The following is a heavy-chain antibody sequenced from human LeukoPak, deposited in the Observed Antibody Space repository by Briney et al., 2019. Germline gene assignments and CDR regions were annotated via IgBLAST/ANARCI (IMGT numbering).Heavy chain of an antibody. CDR1: GFPFSDYY. CDR3: ARDHMSEAARFRYFVP. V-gene: IGHV3-11*01. CDR2: ISSGGSTM. D-gene: IGHD6-6*01. Sequence: PGGALRLSCAASGFPFSDYYMAWIRRAPGKGLEWDSYISSGGSTMYYADSVKGRFTIPRDKAENSLYLQMNSLRCEGTAVYYCARDHMSEAARFRYFVPWGQGTLVTVSS. J-gene: IGHJ5*02.